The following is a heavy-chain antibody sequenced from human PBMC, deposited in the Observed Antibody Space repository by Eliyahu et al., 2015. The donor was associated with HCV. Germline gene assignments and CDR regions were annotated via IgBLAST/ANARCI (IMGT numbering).Heavy chain of an antibody. D-gene: IGHD2/OR15-2a*01. J-gene: IGHJ4*02. CDR2: ISYDGTNE. CDR1: GFXFSSXG. Sequence: QLQLVESGGGVVQPGGSLRLSCXVSGFXFSSXGMPWVRQAPGKGLEWVAVISYDGTNEYYADSVKGRFTISRDNSKNTLFLQMNSLRAEDTAVYSCAKVGAPWGSTSCFYGCYFDYWGQGTLVTVSS. V-gene: IGHV3-30*18. CDR3: AKVGAPWGSTSCFYGCYFDY.